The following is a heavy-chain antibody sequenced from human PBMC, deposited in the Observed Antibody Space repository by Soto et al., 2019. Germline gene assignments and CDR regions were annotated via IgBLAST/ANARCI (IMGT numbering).Heavy chain of an antibody. CDR1: DGSIRGYY. J-gene: IGHJ6*02. V-gene: IGHV4-59*12. Sequence: SETLSLTSTVSDGSIRGYYWRWLRQPQGKGLEWIGYIYSIGSTNYNPSLRSRVTMSIDTSQEQFSLKLSSVTAADTAVYYCARESVATTAYYYYGMDVWGQGTTVTSP. CDR2: IYSIGST. D-gene: IGHD5-12*01. CDR3: ARESVATTAYYYYGMDV.